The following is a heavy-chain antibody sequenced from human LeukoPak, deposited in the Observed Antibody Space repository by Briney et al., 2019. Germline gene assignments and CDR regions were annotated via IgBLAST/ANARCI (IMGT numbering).Heavy chain of an antibody. V-gene: IGHV1-46*01. Sequence: ASVKVSCKAFGYTFTSNYMHWVRQAPGQGPEWMGVISPSGGSTTYAQKFQGRVTLTRDMSTSTDYLELSSVTAADTAVYYCARSYCNGGNACIDYWGQGTLVTVSS. CDR2: ISPSGGST. CDR1: GYTFTSNY. D-gene: IGHD2-15*01. J-gene: IGHJ4*02. CDR3: ARSYCNGGNACIDY.